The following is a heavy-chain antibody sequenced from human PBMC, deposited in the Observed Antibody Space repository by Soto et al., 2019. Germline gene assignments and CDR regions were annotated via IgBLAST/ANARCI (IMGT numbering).Heavy chain of an antibody. CDR3: TRDASAGYYLNYFDP. D-gene: IGHD1-26*01. CDR1: GFTFSSYS. J-gene: IGHJ5*02. Sequence: PGKSLRLSCAASGFTFSSYSMNWVRQAPGKGLEWVSYISSHSSTSYYADSVKGRFTISRDNAMTSLFLQMNSLRDEDTAVYYCTRDASAGYYLNYFDPWGQGTLVTVSS. V-gene: IGHV3-48*02. CDR2: ISSHSSTS.